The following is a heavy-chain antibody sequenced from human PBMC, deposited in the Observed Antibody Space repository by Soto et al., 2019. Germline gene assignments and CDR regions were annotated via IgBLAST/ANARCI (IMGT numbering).Heavy chain of an antibody. CDR1: GFTFSSYA. Sequence: EAHLVESGGGLVQPGRSRRPSCAASGFTFSSYAFNWVRQAPGKGLEWISYISVGSGSIFYADSVKGRFTISRDDAQNSLYLQMNTLRDEDTAIYFCVRDDKWAFDIWGQGTTVIVSS. CDR2: ISVGSGSI. V-gene: IGHV3-48*02. CDR3: VRDDKWAFDI. J-gene: IGHJ3*02. D-gene: IGHD1-26*01.